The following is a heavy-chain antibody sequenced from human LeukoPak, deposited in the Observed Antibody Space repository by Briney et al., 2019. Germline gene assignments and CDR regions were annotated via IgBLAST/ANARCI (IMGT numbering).Heavy chain of an antibody. CDR1: GFTFSTYV. CDR2: ISDAGGRT. CDR3: ARGGGYVVQGQNFDY. V-gene: IGHV3-23*01. D-gene: IGHD1-26*01. Sequence: GGSLRLSCAASGFTFSTYVMYWVRHVPEKGLEWVSGISDAGGRTYYAGSVKGRFTISRDNAKNSLYLQMNSLRHDDAAVYYCARGGGYVVQGQNFDYWGQGTLVTFSS. J-gene: IGHJ4*02.